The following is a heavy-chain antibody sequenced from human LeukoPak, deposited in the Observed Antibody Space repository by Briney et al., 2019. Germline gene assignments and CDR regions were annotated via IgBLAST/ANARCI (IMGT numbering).Heavy chain of an antibody. V-gene: IGHV5-51*01. CDR1: GYTFTTYW. CDR3: VRPAAPANHWYFDL. Sequence: GESLKISCKASGYTFTTYWIGWVRQMPGKGLEWMAVIYPGDSDTRYSPSFQGQVTISADKSISTAYLQWSSLRDSDTAMYYCVRPAAPANHWYFDLWSRGTLVTVSS. D-gene: IGHD2-15*01. CDR2: IYPGDSDT. J-gene: IGHJ2*01.